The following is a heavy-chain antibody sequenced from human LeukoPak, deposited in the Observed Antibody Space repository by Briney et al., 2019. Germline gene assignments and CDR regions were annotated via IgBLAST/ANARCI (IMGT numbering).Heavy chain of an antibody. J-gene: IGHJ5*02. V-gene: IGHV3-33*01. CDR1: GFTFSSYG. D-gene: IGHD3-16*01. CDR2: IWYDGSNK. CDR3: ATPYGFYNWFDP. Sequence: PGRSLRLSCAASGFTFSSYGMHWVRQAPGKGPEWVAVIWYDGSNKYYADSVKGRFTISRDNSKNTLYLQMNSLRAEDTAVYYCATPYGFYNWFDPWGQGTLVTVSS.